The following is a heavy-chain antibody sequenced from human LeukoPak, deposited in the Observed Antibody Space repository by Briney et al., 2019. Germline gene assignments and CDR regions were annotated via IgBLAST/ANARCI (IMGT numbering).Heavy chain of an antibody. Sequence: PGGSLRLSCGASGFXFSSYAIHWVRQAPGKGLEWVAVISYDGSNKYYADSVKGRFTISRDNSKNTLYLQMNSLRAEDTAVYYCARGAPARDILTGYYLAEYFQHWGQGTLVTVSS. V-gene: IGHV3-30*14. D-gene: IGHD3-9*01. CDR3: ARGAPARDILTGYYLAEYFQH. CDR1: GFXFSSYA. CDR2: ISYDGSNK. J-gene: IGHJ1*01.